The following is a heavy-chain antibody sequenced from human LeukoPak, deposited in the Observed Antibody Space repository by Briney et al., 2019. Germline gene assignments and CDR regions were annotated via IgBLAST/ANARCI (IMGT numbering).Heavy chain of an antibody. J-gene: IGHJ6*03. CDR1: GYTFTSYD. Sequence: GASVKVSCKASGYTFTSYDINWVRQATGQGLEWMGWMNPNSGNTGYAQKFQGRVTMTRNTSISTAYMELSSLRSEDTAVYYCARDRGGSGSYYDYYYYMDVWGKGTTVIVSS. V-gene: IGHV1-8*01. CDR3: ARDRGGSGSYYDYYYYMDV. D-gene: IGHD3-10*01. CDR2: MNPNSGNT.